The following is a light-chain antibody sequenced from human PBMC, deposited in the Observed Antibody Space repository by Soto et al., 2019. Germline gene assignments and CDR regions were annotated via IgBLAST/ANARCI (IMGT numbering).Light chain of an antibody. Sequence: DIQMTQSPSSVSAAVGDRVTITCRASRGISTALGWYQQKPGEAPKLLIFDASTLKSGVPSRFSGSGSGTDFTLTISSLQPEDFATYHCQQATSFPLTFGGGTKVEI. CDR3: QQATSFPLT. CDR1: RGISTA. J-gene: IGKJ4*01. V-gene: IGKV1-12*01. CDR2: DAS.